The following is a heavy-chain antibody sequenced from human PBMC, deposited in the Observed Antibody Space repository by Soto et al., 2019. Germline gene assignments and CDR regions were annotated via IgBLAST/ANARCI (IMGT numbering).Heavy chain of an antibody. V-gene: IGHV4-30-4*01. Sequence: PSETLSLTCTVSGAPISSGDYFWGWIRQPPGKGLEWIGHRFYSGNSYFNPSLETRVSISIDTSKNQFSLNLTSVTAADTAVYFCARDVTKCDSTSCSSWFDPWGQGTLVTVSS. J-gene: IGHJ5*01. CDR2: RFYSGNS. D-gene: IGHD2-2*01. CDR3: ARDVTKCDSTSCSSWFDP. CDR1: GAPISSGDYF.